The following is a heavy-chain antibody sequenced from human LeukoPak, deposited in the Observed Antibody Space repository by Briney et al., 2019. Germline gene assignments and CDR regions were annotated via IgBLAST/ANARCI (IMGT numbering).Heavy chain of an antibody. CDR2: IGTSGSTI. J-gene: IGHJ4*02. CDR1: GFTFSNYE. V-gene: IGHV3-48*03. CDR3: AYLIAAAGVDY. D-gene: IGHD6-13*01. Sequence: SLRLSCADSGFTFSNYERSWVRQAPLQGLLRDSYIGTSGSTIHYADSVKGRFTISRDNAKNSLYLQMNSLRAEDTAVYYCAYLIAAAGVDYWGQGTMVTGSS.